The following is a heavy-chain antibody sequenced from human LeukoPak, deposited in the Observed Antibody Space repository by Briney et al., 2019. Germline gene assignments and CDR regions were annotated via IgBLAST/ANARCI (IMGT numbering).Heavy chain of an antibody. V-gene: IGHV3-15*01. D-gene: IGHD3-22*01. J-gene: IGHJ4*02. Sequence: GGSLRLSCAASGFTFSNAWMSWVRQAPGKGLEWVGRIKSKTDGGTTDYAAPVKGRFTISRDDSKNTLYLQMNSLKTEDTAVYYCTTGLRYYDSSGYYYREYYFDYWGQGTLVTVSS. CDR1: GFTFSNAW. CDR2: IKSKTDGGTT. CDR3: TTGLRYYDSSGYYYREYYFDY.